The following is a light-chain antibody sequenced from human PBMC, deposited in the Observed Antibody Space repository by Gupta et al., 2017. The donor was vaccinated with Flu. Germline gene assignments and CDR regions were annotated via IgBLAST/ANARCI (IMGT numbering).Light chain of an antibody. CDR1: RSINIW. CDR2: KTS. Sequence: DIQMTQSPSTLSASVGDRVTITCRASRSINIWLAWYQQKPGKAPNLLIYKTSNLESGVPSRFSGSGSGTEFTLTISSLQPDDFATYYYQQYDTYSGTFGQGTKVEI. J-gene: IGKJ1*01. V-gene: IGKV1-5*03. CDR3: QQYDTYSGT.